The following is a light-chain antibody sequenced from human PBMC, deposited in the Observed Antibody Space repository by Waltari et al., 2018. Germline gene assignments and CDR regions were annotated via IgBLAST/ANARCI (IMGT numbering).Light chain of an antibody. CDR1: QSISSNF. J-gene: IGKJ4*01. V-gene: IGKV3-20*01. CDR3: QQYYTSPRT. CDR2: SVS. Sequence: ETVLTQSPGTLSVSPGERATLSCRASQSISSNFLAWYQQMPGQTPRLLIYSVSKRAPGIPARFSGSGSGTDFTLTITRLEPEDGAVYYCQQYYTSPRTFGGGTKVEVK.